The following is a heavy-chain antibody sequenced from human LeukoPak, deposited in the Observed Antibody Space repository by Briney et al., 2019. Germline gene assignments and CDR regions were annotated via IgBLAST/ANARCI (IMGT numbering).Heavy chain of an antibody. Sequence: GGSLRLSCARSGFTFSSHGMNWVRQAPGKGLEWVSFISYNSNYIFYADSVKRRFTISRDNAKNSLYLQMNSLRAEDTAVYYCARADYYETSGPFGYWGQGTLVTVSS. V-gene: IGHV3-21*01. CDR3: ARADYYETSGPFGY. CDR2: ISYNSNYI. CDR1: GFTFSSHG. D-gene: IGHD3-22*01. J-gene: IGHJ4*02.